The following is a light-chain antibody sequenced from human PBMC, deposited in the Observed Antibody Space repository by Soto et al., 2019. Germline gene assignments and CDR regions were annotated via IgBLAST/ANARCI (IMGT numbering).Light chain of an antibody. CDR1: SSDVGSYNY. Sequence: QSVLTQPASVSGSPGQSITISCTGTSSDVGSYNYVSWHQQHPGQAPKLMIYEVTNRASGVPDRFSASKSGNTASLTISGLQAGDEADYSCSSYRSSSTYVFGTGTKLTVL. CDR3: SSYRSSSTYV. CDR2: EVT. V-gene: IGLV2-14*01. J-gene: IGLJ1*01.